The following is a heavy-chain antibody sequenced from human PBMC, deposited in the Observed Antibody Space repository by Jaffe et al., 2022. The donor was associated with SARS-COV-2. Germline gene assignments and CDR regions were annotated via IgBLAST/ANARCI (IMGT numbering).Heavy chain of an antibody. V-gene: IGHV3-30*18. CDR3: AKLCEPNY. CDR2: ISYDGSNK. J-gene: IGHJ4*02. Sequence: QVQLVESGGGVVQPGRSLRLSCAASGFTFSSYGMHWVRQAPGKGLEWVAVISYDGSNKYYADSVKGRFTISRDNSKNTLYLQMNSLRAEDTAVYYCAKLCEPNYWGQGTLVTVSS. CDR1: GFTFSSYG.